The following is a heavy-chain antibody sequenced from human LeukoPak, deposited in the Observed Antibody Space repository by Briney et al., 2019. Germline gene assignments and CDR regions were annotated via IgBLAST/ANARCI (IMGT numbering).Heavy chain of an antibody. D-gene: IGHD3-10*01. Sequence: KPSETLSLTCSVSGDSISSYYWSWIRQPPGKGLEWIGYIYYSGNTNYNPSLKSRVTISEDTSKNQFSLKLSSVNDADTAVYYCARYVSGSFFAFDIWGQVTMVTVSS. V-gene: IGHV4-59*01. CDR2: IYYSGNT. CDR1: GDSISSYY. CDR3: ARYVSGSFFAFDI. J-gene: IGHJ3*02.